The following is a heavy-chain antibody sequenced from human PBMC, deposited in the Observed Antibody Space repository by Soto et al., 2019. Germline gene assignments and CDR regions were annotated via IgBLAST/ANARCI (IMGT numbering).Heavy chain of an antibody. CDR3: AKTGLRVVECPRGDWLGP. CDR2: ISGSGGST. Sequence: VGSLRLSCAASGFTFSSYAMSWVRQAPGKGLEWVSAISGSGGSTYYADSVKGRFTISRDNSKNTLYLQMNSLRAEDTAVYYWAKTGLRVVECPRGDWLGPWRQESLVSASS. J-gene: IGHJ5*02. D-gene: IGHD3-3*01. CDR1: GFTFSSYA. V-gene: IGHV3-23*01.